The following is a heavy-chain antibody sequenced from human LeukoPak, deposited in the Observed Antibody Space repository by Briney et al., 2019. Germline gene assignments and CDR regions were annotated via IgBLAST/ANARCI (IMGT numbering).Heavy chain of an antibody. J-gene: IGHJ4*02. CDR2: IYSGGRT. V-gene: IGHV3-53*01. Sequence: GGSLRLSCAASGFTVNNNYMSWVRQAPGKGLEWVSVIYSGGRTYYADSVKGRFTISRDNSKNTLYLQMNSLRAEDTAVYYCARGSSSTSPIDYWGQGTLVTVSS. D-gene: IGHD2-2*01. CDR1: GFTVNNNY. CDR3: ARGSSSTSPIDY.